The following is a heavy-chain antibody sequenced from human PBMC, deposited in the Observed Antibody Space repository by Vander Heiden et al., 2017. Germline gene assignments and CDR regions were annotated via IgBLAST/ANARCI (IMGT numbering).Heavy chain of an antibody. CDR3: ARERGQQLPLDL. CDR1: GSTFSSNS. CDR2: ITSSSRYI. V-gene: IGHV3-21*01. Sequence: EVQLVESGGGLVKPGGPLRLSCAATGSTFSSNSMNWDRQAPGKGLEWVSSITSSSRYIYYADSVKGRFTISRDNAKNSLYLQMDSLRAEDTAVYYCARERGQQLPLDLWGRGTLVTVSS. D-gene: IGHD6-13*01. J-gene: IGHJ2*01.